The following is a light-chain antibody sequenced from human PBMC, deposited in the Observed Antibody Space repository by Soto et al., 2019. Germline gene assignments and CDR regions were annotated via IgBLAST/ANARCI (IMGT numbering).Light chain of an antibody. Sequence: EIVLTQSPATLSLSPGERATLSCRASQSISIYLAWFQQKPGQAPRLLIYDASNRATGIPARFSGSGSGTDFTLTISSLEPEDFSVYYCQQRYNWPVTFGQGTRLEIK. CDR1: QSISIY. V-gene: IGKV3-11*01. CDR3: QQRYNWPVT. CDR2: DAS. J-gene: IGKJ5*01.